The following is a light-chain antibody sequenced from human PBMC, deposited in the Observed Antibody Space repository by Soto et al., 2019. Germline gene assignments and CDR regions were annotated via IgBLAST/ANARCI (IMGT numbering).Light chain of an antibody. Sequence: GDRVTITCRASQSISSWLAWYQQKPGNAPKLLIYAASSLQSGVPSRFSGSGSGADFTLTISSLQPEDFATYYCQQRETFGQGTKVDI. CDR1: QSISSW. V-gene: IGKV1-39*01. J-gene: IGKJ1*01. CDR2: AAS. CDR3: QQRET.